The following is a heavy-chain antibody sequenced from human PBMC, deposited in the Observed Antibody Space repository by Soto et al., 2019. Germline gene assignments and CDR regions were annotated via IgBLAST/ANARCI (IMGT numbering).Heavy chain of an antibody. CDR3: VSCVSPHLDD. D-gene: IGHD2-21*01. J-gene: IGHJ4*02. CDR2: IAPIGYST. CDR1: GLTFRNHA. Sequence: EVQLLESGGGLVQPGGSLRLSCAVSGLTFRNHAMSWVRQAPGKGLKWVSTIAPIGYSTHYAGSVEGRFTISRDDSKSTLDLQMNSLRADDTAVYYFVSCVSPHLDDWGQGALGYVSS. V-gene: IGHV3-23*01.